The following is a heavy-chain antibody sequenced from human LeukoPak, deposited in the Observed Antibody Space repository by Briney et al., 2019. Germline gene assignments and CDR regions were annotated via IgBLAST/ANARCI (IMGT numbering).Heavy chain of an antibody. D-gene: IGHD5-18*01. Sequence: GGSLRLSCSASGFTFSSYGMHWVRQAPGKGLEWVAVISYDGNNKYYADSVKGRFTISRDNSKNTLYLQMNSLRAEDTAVYYWAKDSRGYSYGYDLDYWGQGTLVTVSS. CDR2: ISYDGNNK. V-gene: IGHV3-30*18. CDR3: AKDSRGYSYGYDLDY. J-gene: IGHJ4*02. CDR1: GFTFSSYG.